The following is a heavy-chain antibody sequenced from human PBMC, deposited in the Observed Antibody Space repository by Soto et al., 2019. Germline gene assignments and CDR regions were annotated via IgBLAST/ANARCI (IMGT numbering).Heavy chain of an antibody. CDR3: ARDSSLAGRPFDY. J-gene: IGHJ4*02. V-gene: IGHV1-69*08. Sequence: VQLVQSGAEVKKPASSVKVSCKASGGTFSSYTISWVRQAPGQGLEWMGRIIPFLDVANYAQKCQGRVTITADKSTSTAYMELRSLRSEDTAMYYCARDSSLAGRPFDYWGQGTLVTVSS. D-gene: IGHD6-19*01. CDR1: GGTFSSYT. CDR2: IIPFLDVA.